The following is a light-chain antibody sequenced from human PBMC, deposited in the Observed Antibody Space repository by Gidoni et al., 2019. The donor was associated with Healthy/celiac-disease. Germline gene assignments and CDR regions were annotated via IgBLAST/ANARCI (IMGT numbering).Light chain of an antibody. CDR1: QSVSSY. CDR2: DAS. V-gene: IGKV3-11*01. CDR3: QQRSNWPT. J-gene: IGKJ5*01. Sequence: EIVLTQSPATLSLSPGERATLSCRASQSVSSYLAWYQQKPGQAPRLLIYDASNRATGIPARFSGSGSVTDFTLTLSRLEPAAFAVYYCQQRSNWPTFXHXTRLEIK.